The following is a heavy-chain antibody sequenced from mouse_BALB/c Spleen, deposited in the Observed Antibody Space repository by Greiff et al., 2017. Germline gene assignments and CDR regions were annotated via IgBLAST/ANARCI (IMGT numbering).Heavy chain of an antibody. CDR1: GYTFTSYW. Sequence: QVQLQQPGAELVRPGASVKLSCKASGYTFTSYWINWVKQRPGQGLEWIGNIYPSDSYTNYNQKFKDKATLTVDKSSSTAYMQLSSPTSEDSAVYYCTRDDGYYFYAMDYWGQGTSVTVSS. D-gene: IGHD2-3*01. CDR3: TRDDGYYFYAMDY. J-gene: IGHJ4*01. V-gene: IGHV1-69*02. CDR2: IYPSDSYT.